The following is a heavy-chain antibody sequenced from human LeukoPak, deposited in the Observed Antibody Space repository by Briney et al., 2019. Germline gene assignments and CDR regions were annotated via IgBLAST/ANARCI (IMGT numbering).Heavy chain of an antibody. CDR2: IYYSGST. Sequence: PSETLSLTCTVSGGSISSSSYYWGWIRQPPGKGLEWIGSIYYSGSTYYNPSLKSRVTISVDRSKNQFSLKLSSVTAADTAVYYCARARSVGRFGWFDYWGQGTLVTVSS. CDR3: ARARSVGRFGWFDY. J-gene: IGHJ4*02. CDR1: GGSISSSSYY. D-gene: IGHD6-19*01. V-gene: IGHV4-39*07.